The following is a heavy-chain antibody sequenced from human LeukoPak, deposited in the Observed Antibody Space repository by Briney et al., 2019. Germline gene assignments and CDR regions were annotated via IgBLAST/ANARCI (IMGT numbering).Heavy chain of an antibody. CDR1: GFTFSNYA. V-gene: IGHV3-23*01. CDR3: AKDLEQSYSGWSASYDA. Sequence: GGSLRLSCAASGFTFSNYAMSWVRQVPGKGPEWVSAISSGAGTTGYADSVKGRFTISRVNSKSSIYLQMNSLRAEDTAIYYCAKDLEQSYSGWSASYDAWGQGTLVTVSS. D-gene: IGHD6-19*01. CDR2: ISSGAGTT. J-gene: IGHJ5*02.